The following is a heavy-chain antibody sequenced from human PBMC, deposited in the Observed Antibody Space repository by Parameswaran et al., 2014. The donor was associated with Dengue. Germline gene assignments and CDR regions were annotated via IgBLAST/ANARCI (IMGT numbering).Heavy chain of an antibody. Sequence: QAGGSLETSPVQLWIHFSSYEMNWVRQAPGKGLEWVSYISSSGSTIYYADSVKGRFTISRDNAKNSLYLQMNSLRAEDTAVYYCARESIAAADYYYGMDVWGQGTTVTVSS. CDR2: ISSSGSTI. CDR1: IHFSSYE. D-gene: IGHD6-13*01. J-gene: IGHJ6*02. V-gene: IGHV3-48*03. CDR3: ARESIAAADYYYGMDV.